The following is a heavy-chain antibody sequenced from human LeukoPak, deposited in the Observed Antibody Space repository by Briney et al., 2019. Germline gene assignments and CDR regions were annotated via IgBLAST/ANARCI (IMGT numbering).Heavy chain of an antibody. CDR2: INHSGST. J-gene: IGHJ6*02. CDR3: ARVGWGGYYGMDV. CDR1: GVSFSGYY. Sequence: SETLSLTCAVYGVSFSGYYWSWIRQPPGKGLEWIGEINHSGSTNYNPSLKSRVTISVDTSKNQFSLKLSSVTAADTAVYYCARVGWGGYYGMDVWGQGTTVTVSS. V-gene: IGHV4-34*01. D-gene: IGHD6-19*01.